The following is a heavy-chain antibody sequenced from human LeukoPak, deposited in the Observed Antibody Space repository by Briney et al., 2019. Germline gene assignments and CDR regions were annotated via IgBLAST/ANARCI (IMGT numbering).Heavy chain of an antibody. CDR3: ARGFRDSSGRKPDY. D-gene: IGHD3-22*01. V-gene: IGHV1-8*01. J-gene: IGHJ4*02. Sequence: ASVKVSCKASGYTFTSYDINWMRQATGQGLEWMGWMNPNSGNTGYAQKFQDRVTMTRNTSINTAYMELSGLRFEDMAVYYCARGFRDSSGRKPDYWGQGTLVTVSS. CDR2: MNPNSGNT. CDR1: GYTFTSYD.